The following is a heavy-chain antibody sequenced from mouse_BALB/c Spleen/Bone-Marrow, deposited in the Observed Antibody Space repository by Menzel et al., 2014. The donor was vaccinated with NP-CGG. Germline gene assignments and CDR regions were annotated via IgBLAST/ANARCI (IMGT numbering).Heavy chain of an antibody. CDR2: FYPGGGYT. CDR3: ARTAYFDY. CDR1: GYTFTNYW. V-gene: IGHV1-63*02. Sequence: QVQLQQSGAELVRPGTSVKISCKASGYTFTNYWLGWMKQRPGHGLEWIGDFYPGGGYTNYNEEFKGKATLTADASSSTAYMQLSSLTSEDSAVYFCARTAYFDYWGQGTTLTVSS. J-gene: IGHJ2*01.